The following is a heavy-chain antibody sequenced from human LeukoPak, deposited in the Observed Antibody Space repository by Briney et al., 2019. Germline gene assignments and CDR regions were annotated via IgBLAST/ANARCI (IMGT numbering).Heavy chain of an antibody. Sequence: SETLSLTCTVSGGSISSYYWSWIRQPPGKGLEWIGYIYYSGSTNYNPSLKSRVTISVDTSKNQFSLKLSSVTAADTAVYYCARISAAAGIVGPWGQGTLVTVSS. V-gene: IGHV4-59*01. CDR3: ARISAAAGIVGP. CDR1: GGSISSYY. D-gene: IGHD6-13*01. CDR2: IYYSGST. J-gene: IGHJ5*02.